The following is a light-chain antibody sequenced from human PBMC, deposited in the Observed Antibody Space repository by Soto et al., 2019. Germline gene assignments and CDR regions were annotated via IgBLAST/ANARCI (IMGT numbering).Light chain of an antibody. V-gene: IGKV1-17*01. CDR2: AAS. Sequence: DIQMTQSPSSLSASVGVRVTITSRASPGMRNDFGGYQQKPGKAPMRLIYAASSFQSGVPSRFRGSGYGTQFTLTISSLQPEDFATYYCLQHNSYPWTFGQGNKVEIK. CDR3: LQHNSYPWT. J-gene: IGKJ1*01. CDR1: PGMRND.